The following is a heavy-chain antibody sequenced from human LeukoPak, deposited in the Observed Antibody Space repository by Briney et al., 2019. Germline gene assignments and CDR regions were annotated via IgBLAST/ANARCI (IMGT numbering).Heavy chain of an antibody. J-gene: IGHJ4*02. V-gene: IGHV1-8*01. CDR2: MNPNSGNT. Sequence: ASVKVPCKASGHTFTSYDINWVRQATGQGLEWMGWMNPNSGNTGYAQKFQGRVTMTRNTSISTAYMELSSLRPEDTAVYYCARAYYGSGSYYIYWGQGTLVTVSS. CDR3: ARAYYGSGSYYIY. CDR1: GHTFTSYD. D-gene: IGHD3-10*01.